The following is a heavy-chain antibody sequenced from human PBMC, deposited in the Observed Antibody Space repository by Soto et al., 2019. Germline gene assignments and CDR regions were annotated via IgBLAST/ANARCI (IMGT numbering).Heavy chain of an antibody. Sequence: LSLTCAVYGGSFSGYYWSWIRQPPGKGLEWIGEINHSGSTNYNPSLKSRVTISVDTSKNQFSLKLSSVTAADTAVYYCARANWNYAFDAFDIWGQGTMVTVSS. J-gene: IGHJ3*02. CDR1: GGSFSGYY. D-gene: IGHD1-7*01. CDR2: INHSGST. V-gene: IGHV4-34*01. CDR3: ARANWNYAFDAFDI.